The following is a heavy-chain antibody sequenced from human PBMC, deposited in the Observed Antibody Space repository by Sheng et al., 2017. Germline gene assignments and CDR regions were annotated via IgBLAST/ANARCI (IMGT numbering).Heavy chain of an antibody. CDR3: TRELSWSGRDY. CDR2: IKEDGIQA. D-gene: IGHD3-3*01. CDR1: GFSIGTRT. Sequence: ESGGGLVQPGGSRRLSCVASGFSIGTRTMSWVRQAPGKGLEWVANIKEDGIQANYLDSVRGRFTISRDNAKNSLFLQMNSLRAEDTAMYYCTRELSWSGRDYWGQGILVTVSP. J-gene: IGHJ4*02. V-gene: IGHV3-7*01.